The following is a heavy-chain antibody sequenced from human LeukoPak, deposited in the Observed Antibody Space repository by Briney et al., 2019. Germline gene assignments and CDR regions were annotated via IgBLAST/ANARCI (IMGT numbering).Heavy chain of an antibody. CDR1: GYTFTGYY. D-gene: IGHD2-8*01. V-gene: IGHV1-2*02. CDR3: ARGGGYCTNGVCYYFDY. Sequence: GASVKVSCKASGYTFTGYYMHWVRQAPGQGLEWMGWINPNSGGTNYAQKFQGRVTMTRDTSISTAYMELSRLRSDDTAVYYCARGGGYCTNGVCYYFDYWGQGTLVTVSS. J-gene: IGHJ4*02. CDR2: INPNSGGT.